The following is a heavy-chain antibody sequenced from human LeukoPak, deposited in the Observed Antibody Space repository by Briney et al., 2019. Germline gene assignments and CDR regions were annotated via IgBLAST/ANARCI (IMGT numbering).Heavy chain of an antibody. J-gene: IGHJ6*02. D-gene: IGHD6-6*01. CDR2: IYYSGST. CDR3: ARLASIAAQPDYYGMDV. Sequence: SETLSLTCTVSGGSISSGGYYWSWIRQHPGKGLEWIGYIYYSGSTNYNPSLKSRVTISVDTSKNQFSLKLSSVTAADTAVYYCARLASIAAQPDYYGMDVWGQGTTVTVSS. V-gene: IGHV4-61*08. CDR1: GGSISSGGYY.